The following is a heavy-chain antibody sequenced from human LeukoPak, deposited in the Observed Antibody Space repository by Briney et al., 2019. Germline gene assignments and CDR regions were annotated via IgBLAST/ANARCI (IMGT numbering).Heavy chain of an antibody. CDR2: ISYDGSDK. D-gene: IGHD3-9*01. J-gene: IGHJ6*04. CDR3: ADILIGDGMDV. CDR1: GFTFSSYG. V-gene: IGHV3-30*03. Sequence: GGSLRLSCAASGFTFSSYGMHWVRQAPGEGLEWVALISYDGSDKYYADSMKGRFTISRDNSKNTLYLQMSSLRAEDTAVYYCADILIGDGMDVWGKGTTVTVSS.